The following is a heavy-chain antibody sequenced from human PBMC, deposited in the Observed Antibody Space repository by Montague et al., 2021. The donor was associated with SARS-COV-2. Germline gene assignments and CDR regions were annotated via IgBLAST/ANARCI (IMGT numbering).Heavy chain of an antibody. CDR2: INHSGST. CDR3: VVVPLGPRGRGFDY. J-gene: IGHJ4*02. CDR1: GGSFSGYY. D-gene: IGHD2-15*01. Sequence: SETLSLTCAVYGGSFSGYYWNWIRQPPGKGLEWIGEINHSGSTNYNPSLKSRVTTSVDTSKNQFSLKLSSVTAADTAVYYCVVVPLGPRGRGFDYWGQGTLVTVSS. V-gene: IGHV4-34*01.